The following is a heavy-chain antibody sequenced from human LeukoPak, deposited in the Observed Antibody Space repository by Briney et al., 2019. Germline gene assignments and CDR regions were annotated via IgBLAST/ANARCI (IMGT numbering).Heavy chain of an antibody. V-gene: IGHV4-39*07. CDR1: GASTTASRSY. D-gene: IGHD5-24*01. CDR2: VDYTGVT. J-gene: IGHJ4*02. CDR3: ARVRGRDGYFDY. Sequence: SETLSLTCTVSGASTTASRSYGAWIRQAPGKGLEWIGSVDYTGVTYYNPALQSRVTISVDTSKNTFSLRLTSVTAADTAVYCARVRGRDGYFDYWGQGALVTVS.